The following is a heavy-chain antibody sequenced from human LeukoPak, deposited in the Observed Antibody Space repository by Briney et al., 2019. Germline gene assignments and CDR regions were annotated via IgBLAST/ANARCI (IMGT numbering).Heavy chain of an antibody. Sequence: GESLKISCKGSGYSFTSYWIGWVRQMPGKGLEWMGIIYPGDSDTRYSPSFQGQVTISADKSINTAYLQWSSLKASDTAMYYCARHSTYSSSSRIDAFDIWGQGTMVTVSS. J-gene: IGHJ3*02. CDR2: IYPGDSDT. V-gene: IGHV5-51*01. CDR3: ARHSTYSSSSRIDAFDI. CDR1: GYSFTSYW. D-gene: IGHD6-6*01.